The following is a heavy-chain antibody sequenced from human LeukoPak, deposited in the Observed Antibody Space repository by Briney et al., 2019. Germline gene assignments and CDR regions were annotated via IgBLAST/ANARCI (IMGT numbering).Heavy chain of an antibody. D-gene: IGHD2-15*01. CDR1: GGSISSYY. Sequence: PSDTLSLTWTVYGGSISSYYWSWIRQPPGKGLEWIGYIYYSGRTNYNPSRKSRVTISVDTSKNQFSLKLSSVTAADTAVYYCARRLYCSGGSCPIPYYYYYMDVWGKGTTVSVSS. CDR3: ARRLYCSGGSCPIPYYYYYMDV. J-gene: IGHJ6*03. CDR2: IYYSGRT. V-gene: IGHV4-59*07.